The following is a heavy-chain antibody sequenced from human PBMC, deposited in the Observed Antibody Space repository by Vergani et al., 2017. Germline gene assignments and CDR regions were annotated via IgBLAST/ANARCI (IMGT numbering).Heavy chain of an antibody. CDR1: GFTFDDYA. Sequence: EVQLVESGGGLVQPGRSLRLSCAASGFTFDDYAMHWVRQAPGKGLEWVSGISWNSGSIGYADSVKGRFTISRDNAKNSLSLQMNSLRAEDTALYYCAKCRGGQLRYWYFDLWGRGTLVTVSS. CDR2: ISWNSGSI. D-gene: IGHD3-10*01. CDR3: AKCRGGQLRYWYFDL. J-gene: IGHJ2*01. V-gene: IGHV3-9*01.